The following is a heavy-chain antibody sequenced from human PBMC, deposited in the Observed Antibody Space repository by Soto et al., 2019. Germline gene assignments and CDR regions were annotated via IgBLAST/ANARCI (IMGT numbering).Heavy chain of an antibody. V-gene: IGHV1-69*01. Sequence: QVQLVQSGAEVKKPGSSVKVSCKASGGTFSSYAISWVRQAPGQGLEWMGGIIPIFGTANYAQKFQGRVTITEDESTSTAYMELSSLRSEDTAVYYCARRLYYYDSSGSLGSWFDPWGQGTLVTVSS. D-gene: IGHD3-22*01. CDR2: IIPIFGTA. J-gene: IGHJ5*02. CDR3: ARRLYYYDSSGSLGSWFDP. CDR1: GGTFSSYA.